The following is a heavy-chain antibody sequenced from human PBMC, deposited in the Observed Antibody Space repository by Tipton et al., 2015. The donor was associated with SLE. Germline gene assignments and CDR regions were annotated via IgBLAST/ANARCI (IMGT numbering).Heavy chain of an antibody. CDR1: GYTFTTYG. V-gene: IGHV1-18*01. Sequence: QLVQSGVEVKKPGASVRVSCKASGYTFTTYGISWVRQALGQGLEWMGWISTYNGNTNYAQKLQGRVTMTSDTSTSTAYMELRSLRSDDTAIYYCARVRVDTAMGVFDFWGQGTLVTVSS. CDR2: ISTYNGNT. D-gene: IGHD5-18*01. J-gene: IGHJ4*02. CDR3: ARVRVDTAMGVFDF.